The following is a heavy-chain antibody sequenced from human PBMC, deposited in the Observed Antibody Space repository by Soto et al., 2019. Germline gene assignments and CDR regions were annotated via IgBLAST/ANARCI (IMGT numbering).Heavy chain of an antibody. V-gene: IGHV3-48*03. CDR1: GFTFSSSE. CDR2: IHPSGQPI. Sequence: PGGSLRLSCAVSGFTFSSSEMYWVRQAPGKGLEWISYIHPSGQPIFYADSVKGRFTISRDNANSSVFLQMNSLRAEDTAVYYCARRASRWGQGTMVTVSS. J-gene: IGHJ3*01. D-gene: IGHD1-26*01. CDR3: ARRASR.